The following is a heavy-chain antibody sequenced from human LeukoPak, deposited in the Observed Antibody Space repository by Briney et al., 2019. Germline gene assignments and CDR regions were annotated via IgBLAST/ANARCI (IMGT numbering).Heavy chain of an antibody. Sequence: PSETLSLTCTVSGGSFSSNYGSWLRQTQDKGLEWIGYVYSSGGTKYNPSLESRVTISVDTSKRQFYLNLTSLTPADTAVYFCARAWNRHYFDYWGQGILVHVSS. V-gene: IGHV4-59*01. J-gene: IGHJ4*02. D-gene: IGHD1-1*01. CDR3: ARAWNRHYFDY. CDR1: GGSFSSNY. CDR2: VYSSGGT.